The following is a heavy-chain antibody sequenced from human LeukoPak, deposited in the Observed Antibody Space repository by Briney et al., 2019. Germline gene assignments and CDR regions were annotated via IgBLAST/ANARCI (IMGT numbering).Heavy chain of an antibody. J-gene: IGHJ6*02. V-gene: IGHV3-33*03. CDR1: GFTFSSYG. D-gene: IGHD3-16*01. CDR3: ARGGGLDV. Sequence: RRSLSLSCAASGFTFSSYGMHWVRQAPGKGLEWVAVIWYDGSNKYYADSVKGRFTISRDNAKNSLYLQMSNLRAEDTAVYFCARGGGLDVWGQGATVTVSS. CDR2: IWYDGSNK.